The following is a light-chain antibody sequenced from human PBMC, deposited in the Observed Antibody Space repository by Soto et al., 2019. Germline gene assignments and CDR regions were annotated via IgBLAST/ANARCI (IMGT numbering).Light chain of an antibody. CDR1: QSISSY. J-gene: IGKJ2*01. CDR3: QQSYSSPQT. CDR2: AAS. V-gene: IGKV1-39*01. Sequence: DIQMTQSPSSLSASVGDRVTITCRPSQSISSYLNWYQQKPGKAPKLLIYAASSLQSGVPSRFSGSGSGTDFTLTISSLQPEDFATYYCQQSYSSPQTFGQGTKLKIK.